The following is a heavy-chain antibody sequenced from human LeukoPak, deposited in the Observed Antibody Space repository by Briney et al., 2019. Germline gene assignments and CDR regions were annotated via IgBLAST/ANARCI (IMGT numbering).Heavy chain of an antibody. CDR3: ARGHYGAIDY. V-gene: IGHV3-30-3*01. CDR1: GFTLSSYA. Sequence: GGSLRLSCAASGFTLSSYAMHWVRQAPGKGLEWVAVTLYDGGNKYYADSVKGRFTISRENSKNTLHLQMHILRAEDTAVYHCARGHYGAIDYWGQGTLVTVSS. CDR2: TLYDGGNK. J-gene: IGHJ4*02. D-gene: IGHD3-16*01.